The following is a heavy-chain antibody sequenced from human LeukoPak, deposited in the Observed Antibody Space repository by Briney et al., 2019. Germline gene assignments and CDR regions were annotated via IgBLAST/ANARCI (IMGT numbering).Heavy chain of an antibody. CDR2: ISSSSSTI. Sequence: GGSLRLSCAASGFTFSSYSMNWVRQAPGKGLEWVSYISSSSSTIYYADSVKGRFTISRDNSKNTLFLQMNSLRAEDTAVYYCARAHYYFGSSAYYYWGQGALVTVSS. D-gene: IGHD3-22*01. V-gene: IGHV3-48*01. CDR3: ARAHYYFGSSAYYY. CDR1: GFTFSSYS. J-gene: IGHJ4*02.